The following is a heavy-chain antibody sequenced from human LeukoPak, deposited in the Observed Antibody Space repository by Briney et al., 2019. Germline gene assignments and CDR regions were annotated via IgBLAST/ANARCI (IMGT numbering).Heavy chain of an antibody. J-gene: IGHJ4*02. CDR2: MNANSGNT. D-gene: IGHD3-10*01. CDR3: ARESGFYGSGSRY. V-gene: IGHV1-8*02. CDR1: GYTFTSYD. Sequence: ASVKVSCKVSGYTFTSYDINWVRQATGQGLEWMGWMNANSGNTGYAQKFQGRLTMTRNPSTSTAYMELSSLRSEDTAVYYCARESGFYGSGSRYWGQGTLVTVSS.